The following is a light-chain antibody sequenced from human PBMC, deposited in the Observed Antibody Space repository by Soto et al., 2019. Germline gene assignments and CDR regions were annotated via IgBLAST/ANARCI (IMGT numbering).Light chain of an antibody. CDR2: EGS. Sequence: QSALTQPASVSGSPGQSITIYCTGTSSDVGSNNLVSWYQQHPGKAPKLMIYEGSKRPSGVSNRFSGSKSGNTASLTISGLQAEDEADYYCCSYAGSRVCCGGTKVTVL. CDR1: SSDVGSNNL. J-gene: IGLJ3*02. V-gene: IGLV2-23*01. CDR3: CSYAGSRV.